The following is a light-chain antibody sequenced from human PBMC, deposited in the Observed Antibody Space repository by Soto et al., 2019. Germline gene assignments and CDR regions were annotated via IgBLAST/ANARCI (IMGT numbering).Light chain of an antibody. J-gene: IGLJ1*01. Sequence: QSALTQPRSVSASPGQSVTISCTGTSSDVGSYKDVSWYQHHPGKVPKLMIYDVSERPSGVPDRFSGSKSGNTASLTISGLQAEDEANYYCCAYADTFYVFGTGTKVTVL. V-gene: IGLV2-11*01. CDR2: DVS. CDR1: SSDVGSYKD. CDR3: CAYADTFYV.